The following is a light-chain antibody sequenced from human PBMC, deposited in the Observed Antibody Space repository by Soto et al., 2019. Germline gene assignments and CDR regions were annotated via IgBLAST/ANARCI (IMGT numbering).Light chain of an antibody. CDR2: DAS. J-gene: IGKJ3*01. CDR3: QKYSSASRT. Sequence: DIQMTQSPSSLSASVGDRVTVTCRASQGISNYLAWYQQKPGKVPKLLIYDASTLQSGVPSRFSGSGSGTDFTLTISGLQPEDVATYYCQKYSSASRTFGPGTKVDIK. CDR1: QGISNY. V-gene: IGKV1-27*01.